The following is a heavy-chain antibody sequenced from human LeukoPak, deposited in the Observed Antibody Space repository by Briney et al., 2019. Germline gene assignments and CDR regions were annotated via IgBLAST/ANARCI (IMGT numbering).Heavy chain of an antibody. CDR2: IKSDGSST. V-gene: IGHV3-74*01. J-gene: IGHJ6*03. CDR3: ARAHYMDV. Sequence: PGGSLRLSCAASGFIFSNYWMHWVRRAPGEGLVWVSRIKSDGSSTSYADSVKGRFTISRDNAKNTLYLQMNSLRAEDTAVYYCARAHYMDVWGKGTTVTVSS. CDR1: GFIFSNYW.